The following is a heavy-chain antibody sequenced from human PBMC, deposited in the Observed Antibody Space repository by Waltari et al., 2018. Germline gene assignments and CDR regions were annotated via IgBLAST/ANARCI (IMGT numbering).Heavy chain of an antibody. CDR2: ISPILGIA. J-gene: IGHJ4*02. CDR3: ATSIGRTTVTAYTH. V-gene: IGHV1-69*02. D-gene: IGHD4-17*01. CDR1: GGTFSIYT. Sequence: QVQLVQSGAEVKKPGSSVKVSCKASGGTFSIYTISWVRQAPGQGLEWMGRISPILGIANYAQKFQGRVTITADKSTSTAYMELSSLRSEDTAVYYCATSIGRTTVTAYTHWGQGTLVTVSS.